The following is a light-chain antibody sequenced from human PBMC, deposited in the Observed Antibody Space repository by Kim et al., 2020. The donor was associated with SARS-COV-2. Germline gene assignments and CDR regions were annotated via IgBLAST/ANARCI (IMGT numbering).Light chain of an antibody. CDR1: SSDVGSFNL. CDR3: CSYAGSPPYV. Sequence: QSALTQPASVSGSPGQSITISCTATSSDVGSFNLVSWYQQHPGKAPKLIIYEVSKWPSGVSNRFSGSKSGNTASLTISGLQAEDEADYYCCSYAGSPPYVFGTGTKVTV. V-gene: IGLV2-23*02. CDR2: EVS. J-gene: IGLJ1*01.